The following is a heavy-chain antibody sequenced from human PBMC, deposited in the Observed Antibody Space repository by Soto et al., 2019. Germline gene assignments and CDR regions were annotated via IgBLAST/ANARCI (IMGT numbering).Heavy chain of an antibody. CDR2: IIPIFGTA. J-gene: IGHJ6*02. CDR3: ARDKSYNYYDSSSYYYSYYGMDV. CDR1: GGTFSSYA. D-gene: IGHD3-22*01. V-gene: IGHV1-69*13. Sequence: WASVKVSCKASGGTFSSYAISWVRQAPGQGLEWMGGIIPIFGTANYAQKFQGRVTITADESTSTAYMELSSLRSEDTAVYYCARDKSYNYYDSSSYYYSYYGMDVWGQGTTVTVSS.